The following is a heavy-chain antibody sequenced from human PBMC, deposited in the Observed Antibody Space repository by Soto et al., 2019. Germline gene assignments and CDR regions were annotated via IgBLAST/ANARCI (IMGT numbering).Heavy chain of an antibody. Sequence: ASVTVSCQTSGYTFTGYYMHLVRQAPGQGLEWMGWINPNSGGTNYAQKFQGWVTMTRDTSISTAYMELSRLRSDDTAVYYCARAELSGGTMTYYNYGMDVWGQGTTVTVSS. CDR1: GYTFTGYY. V-gene: IGHV1-2*04. J-gene: IGHJ6*02. CDR3: ARAELSGGTMTYYNYGMDV. CDR2: INPNSGGT. D-gene: IGHD2-15*01.